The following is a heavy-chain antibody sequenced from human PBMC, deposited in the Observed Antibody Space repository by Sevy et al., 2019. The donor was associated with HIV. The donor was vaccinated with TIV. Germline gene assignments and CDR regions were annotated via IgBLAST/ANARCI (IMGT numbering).Heavy chain of an antibody. CDR1: GFIFSDYD. V-gene: IGHV3-21*05. D-gene: IGHD3-22*01. CDR3: ASAVDYYDIGGLNY. Sequence: GGSLRLSCAASGFIFSDYDMNWVRQAPGKGLEWISVISSRSSYIKYADSLKGRVTMSRDHANNSLFLQLNGLRAEEPEVYSCASAVDYYDIGGLNYWGQGALVTVS. CDR2: ISSRSSYI. J-gene: IGHJ4*02.